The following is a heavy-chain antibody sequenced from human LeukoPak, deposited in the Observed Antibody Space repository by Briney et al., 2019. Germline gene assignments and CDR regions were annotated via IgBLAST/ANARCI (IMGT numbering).Heavy chain of an antibody. V-gene: IGHV3-74*01. J-gene: IGHJ4*02. CDR1: GFTFSGSA. Sequence: GGSLKLSCAASGFTFSGSAMHWVRQAPGKGLVWVSRINSDGSSTTYADSVKGRFTISRDNAKNTLYLQMNSLRAEDTAVYYCARETRIDYWGQGTLVTVSS. CDR2: INSDGSST. D-gene: IGHD1-14*01. CDR3: ARETRIDY.